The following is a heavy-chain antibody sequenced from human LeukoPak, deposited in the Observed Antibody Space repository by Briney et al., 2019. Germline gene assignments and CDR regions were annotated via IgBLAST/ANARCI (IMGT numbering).Heavy chain of an antibody. D-gene: IGHD3-22*01. Sequence: GGSLSLSCAASGFTFSTYTMNWVRQAPGKRLEWVSSISSSSSYIYYADSVRGRFTISRDNAKNSLYLQMNSLRAEDTAVYYCARCYYDSSGYYYSWSQGTLVTVSS. CDR3: ARCYYDSSGYYYS. CDR1: GFTFSTYT. J-gene: IGHJ4*02. CDR2: ISSSSSYI. V-gene: IGHV3-21*01.